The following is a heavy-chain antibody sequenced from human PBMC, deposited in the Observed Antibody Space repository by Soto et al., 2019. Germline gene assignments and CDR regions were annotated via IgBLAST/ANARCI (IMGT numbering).Heavy chain of an antibody. V-gene: IGHV1-3*01. J-gene: IGHJ4*02. D-gene: IGHD3-22*01. CDR3: ARWGLTYYYDSSGYPAPDY. CDR2: INAGNGNT. Sequence: ASVKVSCKASGYTFTSYAMHWVRQAPGQRLERMGWINAGNGNTKYSQKFQGRVTITRDTSASTAYMELSSLRSEDTAVYYCARWGLTYYYDSSGYPAPDYWGQGTLVTVSS. CDR1: GYTFTSYA.